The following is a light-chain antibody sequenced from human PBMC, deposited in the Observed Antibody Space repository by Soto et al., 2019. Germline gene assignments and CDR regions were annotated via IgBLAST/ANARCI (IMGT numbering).Light chain of an antibody. CDR1: QSLLHSNGYNY. CDR2: LGS. CDR3: MQALQTPMFT. V-gene: IGKV2-28*01. J-gene: IGKJ2*01. Sequence: DIVLTQSPAPLPVTPGEPASISCRSSQSLLHSNGYNYLDWYLQKPGQSPQLLIYLGSNRASGVPDRFSGSVSGTDFTLKISRVEAGDVGVYYCMQALQTPMFTFGQGTKLQI.